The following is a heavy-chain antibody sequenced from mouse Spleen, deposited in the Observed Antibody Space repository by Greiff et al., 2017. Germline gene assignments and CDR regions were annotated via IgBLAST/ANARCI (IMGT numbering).Heavy chain of an antibody. Sequence: EVQVVESGPGLVKPSQSLSLTCSVTGYSITSGYYWNWIRQFPGNKLEWMGYISYDGSNNYNPSLKNRISITPDTSKNQFFLKLNSVTTEDTATYYCARCYRSYYFDYWGQGTTLTVSS. D-gene: IGHD2-14*01. CDR1: GYSITSGYY. J-gene: IGHJ2*01. V-gene: IGHV3-6*01. CDR3: ARCYRSYYFDY. CDR2: ISYDGSN.